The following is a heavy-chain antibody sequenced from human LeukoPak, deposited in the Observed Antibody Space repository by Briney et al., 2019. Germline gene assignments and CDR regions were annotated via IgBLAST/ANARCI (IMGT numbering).Heavy chain of an antibody. V-gene: IGHV3-7*04. CDR1: GFTFSSYE. Sequence: GGSLRLSCAASGFTFSSYEMNWVRQAPGKGLEWVANIKQDGSEKYYVDSVKGRFTISRDNAKNSLYLQMNSLRAEDTAVYYCARGLFSSSYWGQGTLVTVSS. D-gene: IGHD2-21*01. CDR2: IKQDGSEK. J-gene: IGHJ4*02. CDR3: ARGLFSSSY.